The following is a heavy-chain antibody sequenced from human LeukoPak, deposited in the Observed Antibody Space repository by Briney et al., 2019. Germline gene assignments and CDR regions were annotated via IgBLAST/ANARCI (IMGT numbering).Heavy chain of an antibody. CDR3: ARVGRTTRHEYYYYYMDV. CDR1: GYTFTGYY. CDR2: INPNSGGT. J-gene: IGHJ6*03. D-gene: IGHD1-14*01. V-gene: IGHV1-2*02. Sequence: ASVKVSCKASGYTFTGYYMHWVRQAPGQGLEWMGWINPNSGGTNYAQKFQGRVTMTRDTSISTAYMELSRLRSGDTAVYYCARVGRTTRHEYYYYYMDVWGKGTTVTISS.